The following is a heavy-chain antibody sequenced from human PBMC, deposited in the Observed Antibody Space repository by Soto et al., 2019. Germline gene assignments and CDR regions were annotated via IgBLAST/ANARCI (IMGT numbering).Heavy chain of an antibody. J-gene: IGHJ4*02. CDR2: IIPIFGTA. V-gene: IGHV1-69*01. D-gene: IGHD2-15*01. CDR1: EGTFTSYV. CDR3: ASSPRGGGSCRFDY. Sequence: QVQLVQSGAEVKKPGSSLKFSGKAPEGTFTSYVITWLRKAPGQGLEWMGGIIPIFGTANYAQKFQGRVTITADESTSTAYMELSSLRSEDTAVYYCASSPRGGGSCRFDYWGQGTLVTVSS.